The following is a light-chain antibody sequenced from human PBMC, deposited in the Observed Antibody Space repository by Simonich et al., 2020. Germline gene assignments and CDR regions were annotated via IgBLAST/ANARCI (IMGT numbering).Light chain of an antibody. J-gene: IGKJ3*01. CDR1: QGISSY. CDR2: AAS. Sequence: DIQLTQSPSFLSASVGDRVTITCRASQGISSYLAWYQQKPGKAPKLRIYAASTLQSGVPSRFSGSGSGTEFTLTISSLQPEDFATYYCQQLNSYPFFGPGTKVDIK. V-gene: IGKV1-9*01. CDR3: QQLNSYPF.